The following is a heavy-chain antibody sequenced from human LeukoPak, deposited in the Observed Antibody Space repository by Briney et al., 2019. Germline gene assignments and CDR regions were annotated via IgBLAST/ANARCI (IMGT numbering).Heavy chain of an antibody. V-gene: IGHV4-4*07. D-gene: IGHD6-19*01. J-gene: IGHJ4*02. CDR3: ARELSTGWPGFDS. Sequence: SETLSLTCTISGGSISYYYWSWIRQPAGKGLEWIGRIYSSGSTNYNPSLKSRVTMSADKSKSQFSLKLSSVTAADTAVYYCARELSTGWPGFDSWGQGTLVTVSS. CDR1: GGSISYYY. CDR2: IYSSGST.